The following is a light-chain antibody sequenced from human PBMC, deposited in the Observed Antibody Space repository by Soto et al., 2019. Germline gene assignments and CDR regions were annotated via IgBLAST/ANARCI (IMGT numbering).Light chain of an antibody. Sequence: EVVLTQSPATLSLSPGETATLSCRAIQSVSSYLAWYQQKPGQPPRLLIYDASNRATGLPARFIGSGSGTDFTLTSTTLEAEDFAVYYCHQRSNWPPWTFGPGTTV. CDR1: QSVSSY. CDR2: DAS. J-gene: IGKJ3*01. CDR3: HQRSNWPPWT. V-gene: IGKV3-11*01.